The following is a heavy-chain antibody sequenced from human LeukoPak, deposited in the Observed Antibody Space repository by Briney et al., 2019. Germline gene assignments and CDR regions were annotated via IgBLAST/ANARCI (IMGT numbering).Heavy chain of an antibody. CDR1: EFTFSNYW. CDR2: IKQDGSDK. V-gene: IGHV3-7*01. CDR3: ARARTSGDEALPGNY. Sequence: GGSLRLSCAASEFTFSNYWVIWVRQAPGRGLEWVANIKQDGSDKSYVDSVKGRFTISRDNAKNSLYLQMNSLRAEDTAVYYCARARTSGDEALPGNYWGQGTLVTVSS. J-gene: IGHJ4*02. D-gene: IGHD1-26*01.